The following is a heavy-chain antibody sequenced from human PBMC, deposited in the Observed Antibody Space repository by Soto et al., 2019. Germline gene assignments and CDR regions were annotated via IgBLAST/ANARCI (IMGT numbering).Heavy chain of an antibody. Sequence: RASVKVSCKASGGTFSSYAISWVRQAPGQGLEWMGGIIPIFGTANYAQKFQGRVTITADESTSTAYMELSSLRSEDTAVYYCARDLGDIVVVPAAPLTYYYGMDVWGQGTTVTVS. D-gene: IGHD2-2*01. CDR1: GGTFSSYA. CDR2: IIPIFGTA. J-gene: IGHJ6*02. CDR3: ARDLGDIVVVPAAPLTYYYGMDV. V-gene: IGHV1-69*13.